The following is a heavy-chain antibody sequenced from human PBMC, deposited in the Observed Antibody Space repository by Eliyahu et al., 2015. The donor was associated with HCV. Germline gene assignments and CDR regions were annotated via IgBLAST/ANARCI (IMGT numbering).Heavy chain of an antibody. CDR2: ISHGWGHK. D-gene: IGHD3-10*01. CDR1: DFTFTDFG. V-gene: IGHV3-30*03. J-gene: IGHJ6*02. Sequence: QVRLVESGGRVVHFGRSLRLSCAPSDFTFTDFGIHWVRQTPGRGLEWVANISHGWGHKLLADSVKARFAISRDNSRSTLYLQMNSPRGEDTALHYLPHFMPRGALIWGQGTTVT. CDR3: PHFMPRGALI.